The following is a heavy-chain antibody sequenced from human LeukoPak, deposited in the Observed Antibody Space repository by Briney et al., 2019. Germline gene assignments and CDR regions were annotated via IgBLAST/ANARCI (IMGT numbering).Heavy chain of an antibody. CDR2: INHSGST. D-gene: IGHD3-16*01. CDR3: ARVVDPGGYYYFYYMDV. Sequence: SETLSLTCAVYGGSFSGYYWSWIRQPPGKGLEWIGEINHSGSTNYNPSLKSRVTISVDTSKNQLSLKLSSVTAADPAVYYCARVVDPGGYYYFYYMDVWGKGTTVTVSS. J-gene: IGHJ6*03. CDR1: GGSFSGYY. V-gene: IGHV4-34*01.